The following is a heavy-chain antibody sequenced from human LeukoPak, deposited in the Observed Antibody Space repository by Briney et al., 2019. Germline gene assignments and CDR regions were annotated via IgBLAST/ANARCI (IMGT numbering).Heavy chain of an antibody. Sequence: SETLSLTCTVSGGPISSYYWSWIRQPPGKGLEWIGYIYYSGSTNYNPSLKSRVTISADTSKNQFSLKLTSVTAADTAIYYCARRNDFDIWGQGTMVTVSS. CDR2: IYYSGST. J-gene: IGHJ3*02. CDR1: GGPISSYY. CDR3: ARRNDFDI. V-gene: IGHV4-59*08.